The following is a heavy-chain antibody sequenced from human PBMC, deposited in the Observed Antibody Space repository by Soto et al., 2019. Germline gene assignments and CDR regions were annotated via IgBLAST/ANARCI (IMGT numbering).Heavy chain of an antibody. J-gene: IGHJ4*02. V-gene: IGHV1-69*13. Sequence: ASVKVSCKASGGTFSSYAISWVRQAPGQGLEWMGGIIPTFGTANYAQKFQGRVTITADESTSTAYMELSSLRSEDTAVYYCESDSSGYYFVFDYWGQRTLVTVSS. CDR1: GGTFSSYA. CDR3: ESDSSGYYFVFDY. D-gene: IGHD3-22*01. CDR2: IIPTFGTA.